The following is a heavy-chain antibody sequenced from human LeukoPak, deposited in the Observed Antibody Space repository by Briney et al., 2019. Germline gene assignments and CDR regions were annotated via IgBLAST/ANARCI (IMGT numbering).Heavy chain of an antibody. CDR2: LVYDERI. Sequence: GGSLRLSCAASGFPFSSYGMHWVRQAPGKGLEWVARLVYDERIDYANSVKGRFSISRDNSKNTLFLDMSDLRVEDTAVYYCARDLSAAFDFWGQGTTVTVSS. CDR3: ARDLSAAFDF. J-gene: IGHJ6*02. V-gene: IGHV3-33*01. D-gene: IGHD3-3*02. CDR1: GFPFSSYG.